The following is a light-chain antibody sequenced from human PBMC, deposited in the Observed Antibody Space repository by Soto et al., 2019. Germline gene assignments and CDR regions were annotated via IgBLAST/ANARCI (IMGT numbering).Light chain of an antibody. Sequence: DTQMTQSPSSLSASVGDRVTITCQASQDISNYLNWYQQKPGKAPKLLIYDASNLETGVPSRFSGSGSGTDFTFTISSLQPEDIATNYCQQYDNLPPFTFGPGTKVDIK. V-gene: IGKV1-33*01. J-gene: IGKJ3*01. CDR3: QQYDNLPPFT. CDR1: QDISNY. CDR2: DAS.